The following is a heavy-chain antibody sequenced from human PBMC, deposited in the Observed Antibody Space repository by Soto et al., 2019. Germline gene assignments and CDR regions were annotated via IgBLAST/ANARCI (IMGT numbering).Heavy chain of an antibody. CDR3: ASPTREWLPPARDYYYGMGV. CDR2: IIPIFGTA. D-gene: IGHD3-3*01. Sequence: QVQLVQSGAEVKKPGSSVKVSCKASGGTFSSYAISWVRQDPGQGLEWMGGIIPIFGTANYAQKFQGRVTITADKSTSTAYMELSSLRSEDTAVYYCASPTREWLPPARDYYYGMGVWGQGTTVTVSS. V-gene: IGHV1-69*06. J-gene: IGHJ6*02. CDR1: GGTFSSYA.